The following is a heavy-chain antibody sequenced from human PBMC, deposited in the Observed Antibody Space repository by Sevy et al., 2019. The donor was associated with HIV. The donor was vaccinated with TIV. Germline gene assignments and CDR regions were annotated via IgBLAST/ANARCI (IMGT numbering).Heavy chain of an antibody. Sequence: GGSLRLSCAASGFTFSSYAMHWVRQAPGKGLEWVAVISYDGSNKYYADSVKGRFTISRDNSKNTLYLRMNSLRAEDTAVYYCARDGEQWLVRYFDYWGQGTLVTVSS. CDR2: ISYDGSNK. CDR3: ARDGEQWLVRYFDY. V-gene: IGHV3-30-3*01. CDR1: GFTFSSYA. J-gene: IGHJ4*02. D-gene: IGHD6-19*01.